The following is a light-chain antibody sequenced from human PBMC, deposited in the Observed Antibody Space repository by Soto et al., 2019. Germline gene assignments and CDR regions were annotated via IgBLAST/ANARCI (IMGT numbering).Light chain of an antibody. CDR3: QQYNNWPRT. J-gene: IGKJ1*01. Sequence: EIVLTQSPGTLSLSPCDRATLSCRASQSVSSNLAWYQQKPGQAPRLLIYGASTRATGIPARFSGSGSGTEFTLTISSLQSEDFAVYYCQQYNNWPRTFGQGTKVDI. V-gene: IGKV3-15*01. CDR2: GAS. CDR1: QSVSSN.